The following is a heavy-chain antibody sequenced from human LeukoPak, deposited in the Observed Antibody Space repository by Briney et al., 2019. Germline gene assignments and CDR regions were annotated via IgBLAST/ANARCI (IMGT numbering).Heavy chain of an antibody. Sequence: SETLSLTCTVSGGSISSSSYYWGWIRQPPGKGLEWIGSIYYSGSTNYNPSLKSRVTISVDTSKNQFSLKLSSVTAADTAVYYCARVRSGELVDYWGQGTLVTVSS. CDR1: GGSISSSSYY. J-gene: IGHJ4*02. V-gene: IGHV4-39*07. CDR3: ARVRSGELVDY. CDR2: IYYSGST. D-gene: IGHD4-17*01.